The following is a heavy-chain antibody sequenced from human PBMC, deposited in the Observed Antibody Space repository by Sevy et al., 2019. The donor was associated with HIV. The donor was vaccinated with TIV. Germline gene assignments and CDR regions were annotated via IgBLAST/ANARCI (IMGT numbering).Heavy chain of an antibody. D-gene: IGHD1-20*01. CDR1: GFTFNFHG. CDR3: ARETNNCASWLDP. CDR2: IWHDGSNK. Sequence: GGSLRLSCAASGFTFNFHGMHWVRQAPGKGLEWVAFIWHDGSNKYMADSVKGRFTISRDNSKNTLFLQMNSLTVKDPAVYYCARETNNCASWLDPWGQGTLVTVSS. V-gene: IGHV3-30*02. J-gene: IGHJ5*02.